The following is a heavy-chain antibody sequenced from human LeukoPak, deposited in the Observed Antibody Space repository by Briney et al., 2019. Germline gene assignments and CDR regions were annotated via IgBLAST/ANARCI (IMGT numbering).Heavy chain of an antibody. V-gene: IGHV3-30*04. J-gene: IGHJ4*02. Sequence: GRSLRLSCEASGFTFNLFSMHWIRQTPDKGLEWLAATSHDETTKLYADSVKGRFTISRDNSKNTVYLQMNSLKLDDTAFYFCARLRLGLWSSVIDYWGQGSLVTVSA. CDR2: TSHDETTK. CDR1: GFTFNLFS. CDR3: ARLRLGLWSSVIDY. D-gene: IGHD3-16*01.